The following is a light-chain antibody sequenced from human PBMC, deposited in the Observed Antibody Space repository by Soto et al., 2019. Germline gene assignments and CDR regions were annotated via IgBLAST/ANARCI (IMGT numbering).Light chain of an antibody. J-gene: IGKJ1*01. CDR1: QNIDSY. V-gene: IGKV1-39*01. CDR3: QQSYSSHPT. Sequence: DIQMTQSPPALSASVGGRVTITCRASQNIDSYLNWYQQKPGKAPELLIHDASSLQSGVPSRFSGSGSGTDFTLTISSLQPEDFAVYYCQQSYSSHPTFGQGTKVDIK. CDR2: DAS.